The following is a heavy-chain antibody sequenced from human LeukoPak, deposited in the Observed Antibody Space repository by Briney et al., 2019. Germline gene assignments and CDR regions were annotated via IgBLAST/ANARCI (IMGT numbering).Heavy chain of an antibody. D-gene: IGHD6-19*01. Sequence: GGSLRLSCAASGFTVDDYAMHWVRQAPGKGLGWVSLISWDGGSTYYADSVKGRFTISRDNSKNSLYLQMNSLRAEDTALYYCARDQTGYSSGWFDYWGQGTLVTVSS. CDR3: ARDQTGYSSGWFDY. CDR1: GFTVDDYA. CDR2: ISWDGGST. J-gene: IGHJ4*02. V-gene: IGHV3-43D*03.